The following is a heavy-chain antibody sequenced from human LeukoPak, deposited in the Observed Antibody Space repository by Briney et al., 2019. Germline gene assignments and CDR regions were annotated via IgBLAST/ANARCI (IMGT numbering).Heavy chain of an antibody. Sequence: ASVKVSCKASGYTFTSYYMHWVRQAPGQGLEWMGIINPSGGSTSYAQKFQGRVTITADESTRTAYMELSSLRSEDTAVYYCASRVTTRYYYDMDVWGKRTTVTVSS. CDR1: GYTFTSYY. J-gene: IGHJ6*03. D-gene: IGHD4-11*01. CDR2: INPSGGST. V-gene: IGHV1-46*01. CDR3: ASRVTTRYYYDMDV.